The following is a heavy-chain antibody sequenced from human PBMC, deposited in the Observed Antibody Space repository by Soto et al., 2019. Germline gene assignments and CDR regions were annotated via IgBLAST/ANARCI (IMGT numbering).Heavy chain of an antibody. Sequence: SVKVSCKASGGTFSSYAISWVRQAPGQGLEWMGGIIPIFGTANYAQKFQGRVTITADESTSTAYMELSSLRSEDTAVYYCARPYSSGWSSEYYYYGMDVWGQGTTVTVSS. V-gene: IGHV1-69*13. CDR2: IIPIFGTA. D-gene: IGHD6-19*01. CDR3: ARPYSSGWSSEYYYYGMDV. CDR1: GGTFSSYA. J-gene: IGHJ6*02.